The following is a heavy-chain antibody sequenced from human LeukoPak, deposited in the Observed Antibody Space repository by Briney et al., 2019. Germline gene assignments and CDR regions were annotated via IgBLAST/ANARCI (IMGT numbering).Heavy chain of an antibody. Sequence: PGRSLRLSCAASGFTFDDYAMHWVRQAPGKGLDWVSGISWNSGSIGYADSVKGRFTISRDNAKNSLYLQMNSLRAEDTVLYYSPKTAYDIPLYFDYWGQGTLVTVSS. CDR1: GFTFDDYA. CDR2: ISWNSGSI. V-gene: IGHV3-9*01. J-gene: IGHJ4*02. D-gene: IGHD3-9*01. CDR3: PKTAYDIPLYFDY.